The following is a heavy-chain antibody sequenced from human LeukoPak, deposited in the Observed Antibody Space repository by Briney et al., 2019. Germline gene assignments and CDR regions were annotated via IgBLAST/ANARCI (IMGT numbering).Heavy chain of an antibody. J-gene: IGHJ4*02. Sequence: SQTLSLTCTVSGGSISSGTYYWTWIRQPAGKGLEWIGRIYTTGSTNYNPSLKSRVTMSTDTSKNQFSLRLSSVTAADTAVYYCARVTTGGYYNCWGQGTLVTVSS. CDR2: IYTTGST. CDR3: ARVTTGGYYNC. CDR1: GGSISSGTYY. D-gene: IGHD3-22*01. V-gene: IGHV4-61*02.